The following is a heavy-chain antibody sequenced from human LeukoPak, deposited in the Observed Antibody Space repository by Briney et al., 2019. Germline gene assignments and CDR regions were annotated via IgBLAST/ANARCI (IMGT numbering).Heavy chain of an antibody. V-gene: IGHV4-59*01. D-gene: IGHD5-18*01. CDR3: ARDLYTAMDY. CDR2: IYYSGST. CDR1: GGSISSYY. Sequence: SETLSLTCTVSGGSISSYYWNWIRQPPGKGLGWIGYIYYSGSTNYNPSLKSRVTISEDMSKNQFSLKLSSVTAADTAVYYCARDLYTAMDYWGQGTLVTVSS. J-gene: IGHJ4*02.